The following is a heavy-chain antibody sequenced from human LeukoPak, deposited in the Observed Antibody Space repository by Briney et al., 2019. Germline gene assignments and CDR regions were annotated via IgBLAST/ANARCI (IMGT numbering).Heavy chain of an antibody. D-gene: IGHD2-15*01. CDR1: GFTFSDYY. CDR3: ARDRAGGYGMDV. J-gene: IGHJ6*02. Sequence: PGGSLRLSCAASGFTFSDYYMSWIRQAPGKGLEWVSSISSSSSYIYYADSVKGRFTISRDNAKNSLYLQMNSLRAEDTAVYYCARDRAGGYGMDVWGQGTTVTVSS. V-gene: IGHV3-11*06. CDR2: ISSSSSYI.